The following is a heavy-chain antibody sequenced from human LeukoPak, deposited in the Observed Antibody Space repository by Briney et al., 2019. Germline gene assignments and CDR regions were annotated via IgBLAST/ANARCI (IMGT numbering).Heavy chain of an antibody. CDR2: ISYDGSNK. CDR3: AKDLGVVVPAAII. J-gene: IGHJ4*02. CDR1: GFTFSSYA. Sequence: PGRSLRLSCAASGFTFSSYAMHWVRQAPGKGLEWVAVISYDGSNKYYADSVKGRFTISRDNSKNTLYLQMNSLRAEDTAVYYCAKDLGVVVPAAIIWGQGTLVTVSS. V-gene: IGHV3-30-3*01. D-gene: IGHD2-2*02.